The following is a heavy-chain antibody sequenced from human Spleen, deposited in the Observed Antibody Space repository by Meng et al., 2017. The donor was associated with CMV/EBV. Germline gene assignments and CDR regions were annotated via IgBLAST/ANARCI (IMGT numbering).Heavy chain of an antibody. D-gene: IGHD3-22*01. CDR1: GGSFSGYY. CDR3: ARGRSHYYDSSGYYPFDY. Sequence: SETLSLTCAVYGGSFSGYYWSWIRQPPGKGLEWIGEINHSGSTNYNPSLKSRVTLSADTPKNQFSLKLSSVTAADTAVYYCARGRSHYYDSSGYYPFDYWGQGTLVTVSS. J-gene: IGHJ4*02. V-gene: IGHV4-34*01. CDR2: INHSGST.